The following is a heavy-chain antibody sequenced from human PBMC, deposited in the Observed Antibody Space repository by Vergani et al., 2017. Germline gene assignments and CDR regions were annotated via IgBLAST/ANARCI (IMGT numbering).Heavy chain of an antibody. CDR2: IYHSGST. D-gene: IGHD6-13*01. CDR1: GYSISSGYY. CDR3: ARQQLVMYFVY. Sequence: QVQLQESGPGLVKPSETLSLTCAVSGYSISSGYYWGWIRQPPGKGLEWIGSIYHSGSTYYNPSLKSRVTISVDTSKNQFYLKLSSVTAADTAVYYCARQQLVMYFVYWGQGTLVTVSS. V-gene: IGHV4-38-2*01. J-gene: IGHJ4*02.